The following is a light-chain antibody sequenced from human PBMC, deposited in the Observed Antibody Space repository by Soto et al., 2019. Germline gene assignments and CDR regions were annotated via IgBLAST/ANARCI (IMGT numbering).Light chain of an antibody. CDR3: QTWGTGIVI. V-gene: IGLV4-69*01. J-gene: IGLJ2*01. Sequence: QAVVTQSPSASASLGASVKLTCTLSSGHSNYAIAWHQQQPEKGPRYVMKLNRDGSHSKGDGIPNRFSGSSSGAERYLTISSLQSEDEADYYCQTWGTGIVIFGGGTKVTVL. CDR2: LNRDGSH. CDR1: SGHSNYA.